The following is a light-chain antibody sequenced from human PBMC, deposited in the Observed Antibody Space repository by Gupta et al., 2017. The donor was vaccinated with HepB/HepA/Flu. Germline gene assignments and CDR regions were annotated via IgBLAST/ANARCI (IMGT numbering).Light chain of an antibody. CDR3: QQYVTSPPGYT. CDR1: QSVSSTF. CDR2: AAS. Sequence: IVSKQSPGTSSSSRGERATPSCKTSQSVSSTFLAWYQQNPGQAPRLFISAASNRATGTPDRFCGSGSGTDFAITINILEPEDFAVYYCQQYVTSPPGYTFGQGTKLEIK. J-gene: IGKJ2*01. V-gene: IGKV3-20*01.